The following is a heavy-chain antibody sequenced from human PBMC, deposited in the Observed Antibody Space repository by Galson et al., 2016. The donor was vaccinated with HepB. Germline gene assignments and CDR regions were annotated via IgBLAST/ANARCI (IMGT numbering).Heavy chain of an antibody. CDR1: GDSINSVGYH. D-gene: IGHD3-9*01. CDR3: ARHPERHFDWSGDYFDY. CDR2: FYYTGTT. J-gene: IGHJ4*01. V-gene: IGHV4-39*01. Sequence: ETLSLTCPVSGDSINSVGYHWAWVRQPPGQGLEWIATFYYTGTTYYNPSLQSRVAISVDTSNNQFSLNLSSVIATDTAVYYCARHPERHFDWSGDYFDYWGHGTLVTVSS.